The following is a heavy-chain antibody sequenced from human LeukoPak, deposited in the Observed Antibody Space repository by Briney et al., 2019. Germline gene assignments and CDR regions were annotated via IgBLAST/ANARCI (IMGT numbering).Heavy chain of an antibody. Sequence: QPGGSLRLSCAASGFTFSSFAMSWVRPGPGKGLEWASAISGSGHTTYYADSAKGRFTISRDDSRNTLYLQMNSLGAEDTAVYYCAKSWRSYDSSTSYYAFDLWGQGTTVTVSS. J-gene: IGHJ3*01. V-gene: IGHV3-23*01. CDR2: ISGSGHTT. CDR3: AKSWRSYDSSTSYYAFDL. D-gene: IGHD3-22*01. CDR1: GFTFSSFA.